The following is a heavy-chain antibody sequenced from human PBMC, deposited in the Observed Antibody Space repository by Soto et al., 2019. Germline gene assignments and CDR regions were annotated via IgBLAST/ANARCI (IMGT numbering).Heavy chain of an antibody. CDR3: ARWTVGAAPFDY. J-gene: IGHJ4*02. D-gene: IGHD1-26*01. V-gene: IGHV4-4*02. Sequence: SETLSLTCAVSGGSISSSNWWSWVRQPPGKGLEWIGEIYHSGSTNYNPSLKSRVTISVDKSKNQFSLKLSSVTAADTAVYYCARWTVGAAPFDYWGQGTLVTVTS. CDR1: GGSISSSNW. CDR2: IYHSGST.